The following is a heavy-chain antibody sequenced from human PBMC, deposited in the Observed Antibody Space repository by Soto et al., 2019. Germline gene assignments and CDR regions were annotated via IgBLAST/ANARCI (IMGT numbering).Heavy chain of an antibody. V-gene: IGHV3-23*01. CDR3: AKVGDVYPVYYYYYGMDV. CDR2: ISGSGGST. J-gene: IGHJ6*02. D-gene: IGHD3-16*01. CDR1: GFTFSSYA. Sequence: EVQLLESGGGLVQPGGSLRLSCAASGFTFSSYAMSWVRQAPGKGLEWVSAISGSGGSTYYADSVKGRFTISRDNSKNTLYLQMNSLRAEDTAVYYCAKVGDVYPVYYYYYGMDVWGQGTTVTVSS.